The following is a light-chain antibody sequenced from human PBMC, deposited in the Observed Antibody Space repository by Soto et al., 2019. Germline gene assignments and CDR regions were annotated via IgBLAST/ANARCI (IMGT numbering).Light chain of an antibody. Sequence: DIQMTQSPSSLSASVGDRVTITCRASQSISSYLNWYQQKPGKAPKLLIYGASSLQSVAPSRFSGSGSGTDFTLTISSLQPEDFATYYCQQSYTTPHFGQGTKLEIK. CDR2: GAS. J-gene: IGKJ2*01. CDR1: QSISSY. CDR3: QQSYTTPH. V-gene: IGKV1-39*01.